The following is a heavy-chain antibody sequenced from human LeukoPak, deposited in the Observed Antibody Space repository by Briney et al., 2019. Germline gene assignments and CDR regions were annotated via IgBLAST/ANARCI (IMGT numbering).Heavy chain of an antibody. CDR2: ISSDGTST. Sequence: GGSLRLSCAASGIIFSTTGMHWVRQAPGKGLAWVARISSDGTSTHYADSVKGRFTISRDNSKNTLFLEMNSLRLEDTAVYYCAEERWLQFDHWGQGTLVTVSS. D-gene: IGHD5-24*01. CDR3: AEERWLQFDH. J-gene: IGHJ4*02. CDR1: GIIFSTTG. V-gene: IGHV3-30*18.